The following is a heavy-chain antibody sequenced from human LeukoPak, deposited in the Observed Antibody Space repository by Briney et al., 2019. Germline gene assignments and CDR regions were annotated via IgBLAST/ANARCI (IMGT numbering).Heavy chain of an antibody. Sequence: GGSLRLSCAASGFTFSSYAMHWVRQAPGKGLEWVAVISYDGSNKYYADSVKGRFTISGDNSKNTLYLQMNSLRAEDTAVYYCARGDVVVPAAMGFDYWGQGTLVTVSS. J-gene: IGHJ4*02. CDR1: GFTFSSYA. V-gene: IGHV3-30-3*01. CDR2: ISYDGSNK. CDR3: ARGDVVVPAAMGFDY. D-gene: IGHD2-2*01.